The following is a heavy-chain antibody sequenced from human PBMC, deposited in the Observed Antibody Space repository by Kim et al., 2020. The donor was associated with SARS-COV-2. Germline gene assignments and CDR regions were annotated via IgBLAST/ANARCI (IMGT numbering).Heavy chain of an antibody. J-gene: IGHJ5*02. CDR3: ARGKGYGSGSYQSWFDP. V-gene: IGHV1-18*01. Sequence: ASVKVSCKASGYTFTSYGISWVRQAPGQGLEWMGWISAYNGNTNYAQKLQGRVTMTPDTPTSTAYMELRSLRSDDTAVYYCARGKGYGSGSYQSWFDPWGQGTLVTVSS. D-gene: IGHD3-10*01. CDR2: ISAYNGNT. CDR1: GYTFTSYG.